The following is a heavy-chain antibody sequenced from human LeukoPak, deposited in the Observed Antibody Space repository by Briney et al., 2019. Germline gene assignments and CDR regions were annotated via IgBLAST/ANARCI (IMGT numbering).Heavy chain of an antibody. V-gene: IGHV4-59*01. Sequence: SETLSLTCTVSGGSISSYYWSWFRQPPGKGLEWIGYIYYSGSTNYNPSLKSRVTISVDTSKNQFSLKLSSVTAADTAVYYCARDIYGSGSLFDYWGQGTLVTVSS. CDR2: IYYSGST. D-gene: IGHD3-10*01. J-gene: IGHJ4*02. CDR3: ARDIYGSGSLFDY. CDR1: GGSISSYY.